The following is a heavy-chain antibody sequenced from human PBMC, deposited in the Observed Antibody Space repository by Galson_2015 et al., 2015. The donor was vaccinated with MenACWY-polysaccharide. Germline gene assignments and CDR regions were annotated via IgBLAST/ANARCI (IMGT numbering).Heavy chain of an antibody. J-gene: IGHJ3*01. CDR1: GFTFSNYI. CDR3: ARVEVCSCGHWNKMFDV. CDR2: ITGDGSHT. Sequence: SLRLSCAASGFTFSNYIMHWVRQAPGKGLVWVSRITGDGSHTRYAGSEKGRFTISRDNARNTLYLQMNSLRDEDTAVYYWARVEVCSCGHWNKMFDVWGQVTMVTVSS. D-gene: IGHD2-15*01. V-gene: IGHV3-74*01.